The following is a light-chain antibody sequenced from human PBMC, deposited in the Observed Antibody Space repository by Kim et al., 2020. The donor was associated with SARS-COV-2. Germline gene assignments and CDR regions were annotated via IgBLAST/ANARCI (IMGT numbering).Light chain of an antibody. Sequence: PGERATLSCRASQSVSSYLAWYQQKPGQAPRLLIYDASNRATGIPARFSGSGSGTDFTLTISSLEPEDFAVYYCQQRSNWPLITFGQGTRLEIK. V-gene: IGKV3-11*01. CDR1: QSVSSY. J-gene: IGKJ5*01. CDR3: QQRSNWPLIT. CDR2: DAS.